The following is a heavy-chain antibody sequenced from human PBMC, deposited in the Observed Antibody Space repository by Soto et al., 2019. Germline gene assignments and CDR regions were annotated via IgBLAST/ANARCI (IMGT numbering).Heavy chain of an antibody. V-gene: IGHV1-69*04. CDR3: ARDLRITMVRGVIGQSDYYYYMDV. CDR2: IIPILGIA. J-gene: IGHJ6*03. Sequence: ASVKVSCKASGGTFSSYTISWVRQAPGQGLEWMGRIIPILGIANYAQKFQGRVTITADKSTSTAYMELSSLRSEDTAVYYCARDLRITMVRGVIGQSDYYYYMDVWGKGTTVTVSS. D-gene: IGHD3-10*01. CDR1: GGTFSSYT.